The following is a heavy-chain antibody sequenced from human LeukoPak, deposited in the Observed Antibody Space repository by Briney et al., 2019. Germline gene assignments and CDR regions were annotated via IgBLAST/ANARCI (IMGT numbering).Heavy chain of an antibody. D-gene: IGHD3-22*01. CDR2: IYYSGST. CDR3: ARRRYTSGYLDY. J-gene: IGHJ4*02. V-gene: IGHV4-30-4*08. Sequence: SQTLSLTCTVSGGSISSGDYHWSWIRQPPGKGLEWIGYIYYSGSTYYNPSLKSRVTISVDTSKNQFSLKLSSVTAADTAVYYCARRRYTSGYLDYWGQGTLVTVSS. CDR1: GGSISSGDYH.